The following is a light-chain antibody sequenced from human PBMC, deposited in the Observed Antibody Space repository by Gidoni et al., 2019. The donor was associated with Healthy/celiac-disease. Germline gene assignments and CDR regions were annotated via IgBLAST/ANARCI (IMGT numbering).Light chain of an antibody. Sequence: IVMTQSPDSLAVSLGERSTINCKSSQSFLYSSNNKNYLAWYQQKPGQPHKLIYWASTRESGVPDRFSGSGSGTDFTLTISSLQAEDVAVYYCQQYYSTPWTFGQXTKLEIK. V-gene: IGKV4-1*01. J-gene: IGKJ2*02. CDR3: QQYYSTPWT. CDR2: WAS. CDR1: QSFLYSSNNKNY.